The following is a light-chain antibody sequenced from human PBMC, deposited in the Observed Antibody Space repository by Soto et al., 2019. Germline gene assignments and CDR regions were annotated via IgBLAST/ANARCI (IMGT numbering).Light chain of an antibody. V-gene: IGKV4-1*01. CDR2: WAS. CDR3: LQYYTTPRT. J-gene: IGKJ1*01. CDR1: QIVCYSSNNKNY. Sequence: DIVMTQSPDSLAVSLGERVTINCKYSQIVCYSSNNKNYLAWYQQTPGQPPKLLIDWASTRESGVPDRFSGSGSGTDFTLTISSIQADDVAVYYRLQYYTTPRTFGQGTKVEIK.